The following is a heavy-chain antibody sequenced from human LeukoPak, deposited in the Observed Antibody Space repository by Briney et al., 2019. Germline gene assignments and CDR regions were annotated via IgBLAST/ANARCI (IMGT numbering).Heavy chain of an antibody. J-gene: IGHJ4*02. CDR2: TSYDGTNK. CDR3: AADYGDYVSPSD. D-gene: IGHD4-17*01. CDR1: GFNFRDSA. V-gene: IGHV3-30*01. Sequence: PGGSLRLSCAASGFNFRDSAMHWVRQPPGKWLEGVAVTSYDGTNKYYADSVKGRFTISRDNSKNTLYLQMNRLRLEDTGVYYCAADYGDYVSPSDWGQGTLVTVS.